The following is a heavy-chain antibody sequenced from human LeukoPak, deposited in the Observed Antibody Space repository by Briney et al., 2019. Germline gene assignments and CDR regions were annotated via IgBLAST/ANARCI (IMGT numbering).Heavy chain of an antibody. CDR3: ARVDTAMVAYYFDY. CDR2: ISSSSSYI. Sequence: PGGSLRLSCAASGFTFSSYSMNWVRQAPGKGLEWVSSISSSSSYIYYADSVKGRFTISRDNAKNSLYLQMNSLRAEDTAVYYCARVDTAMVAYYFDYWGQGTLVTVSS. CDR1: GFTFSSYS. J-gene: IGHJ4*02. V-gene: IGHV3-21*01. D-gene: IGHD5-18*01.